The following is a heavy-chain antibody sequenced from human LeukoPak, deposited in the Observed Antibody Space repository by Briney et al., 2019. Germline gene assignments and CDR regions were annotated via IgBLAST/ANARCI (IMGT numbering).Heavy chain of an antibody. Sequence: SVKVSCKASGGTFSSYAISWVRQAPGQGLEWMGGIIPIFGTANYAQKFQGRVTITADESTSTAYMELSSLRSEDTAVYCCARDLVPGTGTTPYYYYGMDVWGQGTTVTVSS. J-gene: IGHJ6*02. V-gene: IGHV1-69*13. D-gene: IGHD1-7*01. CDR2: IIPIFGTA. CDR1: GGTFSSYA. CDR3: ARDLVPGTGTTPYYYYGMDV.